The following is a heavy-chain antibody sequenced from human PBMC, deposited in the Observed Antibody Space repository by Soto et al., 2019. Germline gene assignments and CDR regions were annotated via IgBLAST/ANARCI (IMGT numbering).Heavy chain of an antibody. CDR2: IYYSGRT. J-gene: IGHJ5*02. CDR1: GASVSTNSYF. Sequence: SETLSLTCTVSGASVSTNSYFWSWIRQPPGKGLEWIGYIYYSGRTNYNPSLKSRVTISVDTSKNQFSLKLSSVTAADTAMYYCASIDFTIFGVAPGWFDPWGQGTLVTVSS. D-gene: IGHD3-3*01. V-gene: IGHV4-61*01. CDR3: ASIDFTIFGVAPGWFDP.